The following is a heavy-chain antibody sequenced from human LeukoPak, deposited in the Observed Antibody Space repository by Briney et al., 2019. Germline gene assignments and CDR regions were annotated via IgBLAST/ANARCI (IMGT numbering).Heavy chain of an antibody. V-gene: IGHV1-18*01. D-gene: IGHD5-18*01. Sequence: ASVNDSFKASGYTFPSYGISWLRQAPGQGRAWMGWISAYNGNTNYAQKLQGRVTMTTDTSTSTAYMELRSLRSDDTAVYYCARGSGGIRGYSPLRYWGQGTLVTVSS. CDR3: ARGSGGIRGYSPLRY. CDR2: ISAYNGNT. J-gene: IGHJ4*02. CDR1: GYTFPSYG.